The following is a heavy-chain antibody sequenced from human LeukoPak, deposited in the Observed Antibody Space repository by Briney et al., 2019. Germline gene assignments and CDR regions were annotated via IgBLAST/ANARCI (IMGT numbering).Heavy chain of an antibody. CDR2: IRGSGGST. Sequence: GGSLRLSCAASGFTFSSYAMSWVRQAPGKGLEWVSAIRGSGGSTYYADSVKGRFTISRDNSKNTLYLQMNSLRAEDTAVYYCANPTAAPGGYCGQGTLVTVSS. D-gene: IGHD1-14*01. CDR1: GFTFSSYA. J-gene: IGHJ4*02. V-gene: IGHV3-23*01. CDR3: ANPTAAPGGY.